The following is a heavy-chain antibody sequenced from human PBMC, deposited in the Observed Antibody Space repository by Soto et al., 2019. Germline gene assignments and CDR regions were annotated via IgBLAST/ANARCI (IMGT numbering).Heavy chain of an antibody. J-gene: IGHJ4*02. CDR1: GYTFKNYG. CDR3: ARDRSNHDY. Sequence: QVQLVQSGAEVKKPGASVKVSCKASGYTFKNYGISWVRQAPGQGLEWMGWISAYNGNTNYAQTFQDRVTMTTDASTSTAYMELRSLRSDDSAVYYCARDRSNHDYWGQGTLVTVSS. CDR2: ISAYNGNT. V-gene: IGHV1-18*01.